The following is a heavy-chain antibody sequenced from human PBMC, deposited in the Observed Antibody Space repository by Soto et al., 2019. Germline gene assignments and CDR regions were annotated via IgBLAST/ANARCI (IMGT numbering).Heavy chain of an antibody. D-gene: IGHD5-18*01. Sequence: RLSCAASGFTFSSYWMSWVRQAPGKGLEWVANIKQDGSENYYVDSVSGRFTISRDNAKNSLYLQMNSLRAEDTAVYYCVRDFERSYGYGPFDYWGQGTLVTVYS. CDR2: IKQDGSEN. J-gene: IGHJ4*02. CDR1: GFTFSSYW. V-gene: IGHV3-7*03. CDR3: VRDFERSYGYGPFDY.